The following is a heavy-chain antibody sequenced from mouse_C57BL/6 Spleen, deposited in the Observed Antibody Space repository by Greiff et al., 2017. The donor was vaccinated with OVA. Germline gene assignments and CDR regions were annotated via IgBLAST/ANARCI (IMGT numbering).Heavy chain of an antibody. Sequence: EVHLVESGGDLVKPGGSLKLSCAASGFTFSSYGMSWVRQTPDKRLEWVATISSGGSYTYYPDSVKGRFTISRDNAKNTLYLQMSSLKSEDTAMYYCARRNDEDYAMDYWGQGTSVTVSS. CDR1: GFTFSSYG. CDR2: ISSGGSYT. J-gene: IGHJ4*01. CDR3: ARRNDEDYAMDY. D-gene: IGHD2-12*01. V-gene: IGHV5-6*01.